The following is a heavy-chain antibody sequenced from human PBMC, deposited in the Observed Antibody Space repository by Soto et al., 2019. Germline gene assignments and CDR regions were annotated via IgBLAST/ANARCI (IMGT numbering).Heavy chain of an antibody. D-gene: IGHD5-12*01. CDR3: AKSPGGLDGYNSDYYGMDV. CDR2: IGVSGTGVCT. Sequence: EVHLLESGGDLVQPGGSLRLSCKASGLTFSTYAMSWVRQAPGKGLEWVSAIGVSGTGVCTYYANSVKGRFTISRDNSKNTLYMQKNSLRSDDTAVYYCAKSPGGLDGYNSDYYGMDVWGQGTMVTVSS. J-gene: IGHJ6*02. V-gene: IGHV3-23*01. CDR1: GLTFSTYA.